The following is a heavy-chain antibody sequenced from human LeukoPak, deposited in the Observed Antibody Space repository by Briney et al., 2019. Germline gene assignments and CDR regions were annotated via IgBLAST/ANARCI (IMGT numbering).Heavy chain of an antibody. CDR1: GGSISSSNW. Sequence: PSETLSLTCAVSGGSISSSNWWSWVRQPPGKGLEWIGEIYHSGSTNYNPSLKSRVTISVDTSKNQFSLKLSSVTAADTAVYYCAGGRDGYNNFDYWGQGTLVTVSS. CDR3: AGGRDGYNNFDY. V-gene: IGHV4-4*02. D-gene: IGHD5-24*01. J-gene: IGHJ4*02. CDR2: IYHSGST.